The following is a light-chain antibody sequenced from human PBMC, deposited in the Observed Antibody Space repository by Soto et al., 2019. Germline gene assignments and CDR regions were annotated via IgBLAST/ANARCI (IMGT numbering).Light chain of an antibody. Sequence: PGEGATLSCRASQSVTGTNLAWYQQRAGQAPRLLIYDAVRRATGIPDRFSGSGSGTDFTLTISRLEPEDFAVYYCQQYGSSPPAFGQGTKVDIK. CDR1: QSVTGTN. CDR3: QQYGSSPPA. J-gene: IGKJ1*01. CDR2: DAV. V-gene: IGKV3-20*01.